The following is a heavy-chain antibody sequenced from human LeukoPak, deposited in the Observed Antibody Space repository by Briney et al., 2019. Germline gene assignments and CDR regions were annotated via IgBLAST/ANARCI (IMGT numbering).Heavy chain of an antibody. CDR1: GGSISSYY. CDR3: ARLDSPNYWYFDL. Sequence: SETLSLTCTVSGGSISSYYWSWIRQPPGKGREWIGYIYTSGSTNYNPSLKSRGTISVDTSKNQFSLNLSSVTAADTAVYYCARLDSPNYWYFDLWGRGTLVTVSS. J-gene: IGHJ2*01. D-gene: IGHD1-1*01. CDR2: IYTSGST. V-gene: IGHV4-4*09.